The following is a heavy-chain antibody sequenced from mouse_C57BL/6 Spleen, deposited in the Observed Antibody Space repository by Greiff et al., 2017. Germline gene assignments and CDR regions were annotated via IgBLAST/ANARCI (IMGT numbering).Heavy chain of an antibody. CDR1: GYTFTSYW. CDR2: IDPNSGGT. J-gene: IGHJ4*01. V-gene: IGHV1-72*01. CDR3: ERSTTVVEDYAMDD. D-gene: IGHD1-1*01. Sequence: QVQLQQPGAELVKPGASVKLSCKASGYTFTSYWMHWVKQRPGRGLEWIGRIDPNSGGTKYNEKFKSKATLTVDKPSSTAYMQLSSLTSEDSAVYYCERSTTVVEDYAMDDWGQGTSVTVSS.